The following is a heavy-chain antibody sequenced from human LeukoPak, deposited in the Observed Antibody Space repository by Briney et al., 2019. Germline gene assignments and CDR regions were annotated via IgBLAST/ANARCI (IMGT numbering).Heavy chain of an antibody. Sequence: PGGSLRLSCAASGFTFSDYYMSWIRQAPGKGLEWVSYISSSGSTIYYADSVKGRFTISRDNAKNSLYLQMSSLRAEDTAVYYCAYSSGWHHDAFDIWGQGTMVTVSS. V-gene: IGHV3-11*01. J-gene: IGHJ3*02. CDR2: ISSSGSTI. CDR1: GFTFSDYY. D-gene: IGHD6-19*01. CDR3: AYSSGWHHDAFDI.